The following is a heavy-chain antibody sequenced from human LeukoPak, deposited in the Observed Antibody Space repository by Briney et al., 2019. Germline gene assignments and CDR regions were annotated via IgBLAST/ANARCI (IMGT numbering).Heavy chain of an antibody. D-gene: IGHD1-14*01. V-gene: IGHV3-33*01. CDR3: TRYNNDHFDY. Sequence: RGSLRLSCAGSGFTFGGYGMHWFRQTPGKGLEWVAVIAYDGSRAFYADSVKGRFTISRDNSKNAMSVQMDDLRAEDTAVYYCTRYNNDHFDYWGQGTLVTVSS. CDR1: GFTFGGYG. J-gene: IGHJ4*02. CDR2: IAYDGSRA.